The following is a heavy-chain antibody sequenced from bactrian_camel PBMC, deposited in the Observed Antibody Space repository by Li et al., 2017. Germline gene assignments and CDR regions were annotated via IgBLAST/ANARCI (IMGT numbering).Heavy chain of an antibody. V-gene: IGHV3S53*01. D-gene: IGHD4*01. J-gene: IGHJ6*01. Sequence: QVQLVESGGGSVQAGGSLRLSCAVSGGYSYCTYDMSWYRQAPGKEREFVSGADDYGRTNYSNSVKGRFTISQDNAKNTVYLQIDDLKPEDTAMYYCAADSVGPIPTENIEASDFTYWGQGTQVTVS. CDR3: AADSVGPIPTENIEASDFTY. CDR2: ADDYGRT. CDR1: GGYSYCTYD.